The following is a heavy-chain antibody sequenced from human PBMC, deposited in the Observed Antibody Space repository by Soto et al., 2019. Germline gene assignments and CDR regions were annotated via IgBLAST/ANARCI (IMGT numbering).Heavy chain of an antibody. V-gene: IGHV4-61*01. CDR2: IYYSGST. CDR3: ARSGYYYDSSGYYYDY. Sequence: PSETLSLTCTVSGGSVSSGSYYWSWIRQPPGKGLEWIGYIYYSGSTNYNPSLKSRVTISVDTSKNQFSLKLSSVTAADTAVYYCARSGYYYDSSGYYYDYWGQGTLVTVSS. D-gene: IGHD3-22*01. CDR1: GGSVSSGSYY. J-gene: IGHJ4*02.